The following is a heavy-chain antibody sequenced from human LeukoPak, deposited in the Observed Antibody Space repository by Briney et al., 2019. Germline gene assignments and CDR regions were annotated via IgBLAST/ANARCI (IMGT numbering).Heavy chain of an antibody. CDR3: TGVSRSSWYDY. V-gene: IGHV3-15*01. Sequence: PGGSLRLSCAASGFTFTNVWMSWVRQSPGKGLEWVGRIISKTGGGTADYAAPVKGRFTISRDDSKNTLYLQMNSLKTEDTAVYYCTGVSRSSWYDYWGQGTLVTVSS. CDR1: GFTFTNVW. CDR2: IISKTGGGTA. D-gene: IGHD6-13*01. J-gene: IGHJ4*02.